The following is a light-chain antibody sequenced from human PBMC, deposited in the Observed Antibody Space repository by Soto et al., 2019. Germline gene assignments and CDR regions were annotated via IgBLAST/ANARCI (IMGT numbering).Light chain of an antibody. CDR1: SSNIGAGYD. CDR2: DNN. CDR3: QPYDSSLSGSCV. V-gene: IGLV1-40*01. J-gene: IGLJ1*01. Sequence: QSVLTQAPSVSGAPGQRVTISCTGSSSNIGAGYDVHWYQQLPGTAPKLLIYDNNNRPSGVPDRFSGSKSGTSASLAITGLQAEDEADYYCQPYDSSLSGSCVFGTGTKVTVL.